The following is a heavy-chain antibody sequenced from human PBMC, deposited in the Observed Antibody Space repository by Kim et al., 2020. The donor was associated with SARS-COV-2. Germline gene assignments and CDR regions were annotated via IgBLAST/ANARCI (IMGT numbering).Heavy chain of an antibody. CDR3: ARGPRGVGATRVYYYYYGMDV. V-gene: IGHV4-34*01. J-gene: IGHJ6*02. CDR1: GGSFSGYY. D-gene: IGHD1-26*01. CDR2: INHSGST. Sequence: SETLSLTCAVYGGSFSGYYWSWIRQPPGKGLEWIGEINHSGSTNYNPSLKSRVTISVDTSKNQFSLKLSSVTAADTAVYYCARGPRGVGATRVYYYYYGMDVWGQGTTVTVSS.